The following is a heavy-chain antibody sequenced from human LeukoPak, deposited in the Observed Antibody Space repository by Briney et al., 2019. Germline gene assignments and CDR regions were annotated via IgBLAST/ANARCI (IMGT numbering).Heavy chain of an antibody. Sequence: PGGSLRLSCAASGFTVSSNYMSWVRQAPGKGLEWVSVIYSGGSTYYADSVKGRITISRDNSKKTLYLQMNSLRAEDTAVYYCARDLTAYFDYWGQGNLVTVSS. CDR3: ARDLTAYFDY. D-gene: IGHD3-16*01. V-gene: IGHV3-66*01. CDR1: GFTVSSNY. CDR2: IYSGGST. J-gene: IGHJ4*02.